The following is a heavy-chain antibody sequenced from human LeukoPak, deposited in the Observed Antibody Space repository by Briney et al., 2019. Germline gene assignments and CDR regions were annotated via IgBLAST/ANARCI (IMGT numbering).Heavy chain of an antibody. D-gene: IGHD7-27*01. CDR1: GGSMNDYY. V-gene: IGHV4-59*01. J-gene: IGHJ4*02. CDR2: MYYSGST. CDR3: ARGLGMWQPLYS. Sequence: SETLSLTCTVSGGSMNDYYWTWIRQPPGRGLEWIGYMYYSGSTKYNPSLKSRLTISLDRSRNQFSLKMTSVNTADTAMYYCARGLGMWQPLYSLGQGTLVTGPS.